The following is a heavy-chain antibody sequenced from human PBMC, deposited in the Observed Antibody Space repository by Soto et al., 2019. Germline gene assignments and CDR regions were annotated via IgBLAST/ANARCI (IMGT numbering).Heavy chain of an antibody. J-gene: IGHJ4*02. D-gene: IGHD1-1*01. V-gene: IGHV1-69*01. CDR1: GGTFSSFG. Sequence: QVQLVQSGAEVKKPGSSVKVSCKASGGTFSSFGFNWVRQAPGQGLEWMGGIIPLYGTANHAQRFQGRVTISADESTSTVYMELISLRSEDTAIYYCARDRSMDAYNSRSFDYWGQGTLVTVSS. CDR3: ARDRSMDAYNSRSFDY. CDR2: IIPLYGTA.